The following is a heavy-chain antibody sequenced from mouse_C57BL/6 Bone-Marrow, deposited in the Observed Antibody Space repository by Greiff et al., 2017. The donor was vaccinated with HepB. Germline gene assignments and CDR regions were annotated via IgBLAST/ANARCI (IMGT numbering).Heavy chain of an antibody. V-gene: IGHV1-49*01. Sequence: QVQLQQSGAELVRPGSSVKLSCKDSYFAFMASAMHWVKQRPGHGLEWIGSFTMYSDATEYSENFKGKATLTANTSSSTAYMELSSLTAEDAAVYYCAIYGSSLYYAMDYWGQGTSVTVSS. J-gene: IGHJ4*01. CDR2: FTMYSDAT. CDR3: AIYGSSLYYAMDY. D-gene: IGHD1-1*01. CDR1: YFAFMASA.